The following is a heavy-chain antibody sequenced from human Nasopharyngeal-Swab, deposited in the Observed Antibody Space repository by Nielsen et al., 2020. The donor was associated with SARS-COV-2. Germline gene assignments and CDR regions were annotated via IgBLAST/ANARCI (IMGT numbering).Heavy chain of an antibody. CDR2: IYNSGST. Sequence: SETLSLTCTVSGGSISSYYWNWIRQPPGKGLEWIGYIYNSGSTNYNPSLKSRVTISVDTSKNQFSLKLTSVTAADTAVYYCARDMGYYDIWSSFWFWGQGTLVTVSS. CDR1: GGSISSYY. CDR3: ARDMGYYDIWSSFWF. J-gene: IGHJ4*02. D-gene: IGHD3-3*01. V-gene: IGHV4-59*01.